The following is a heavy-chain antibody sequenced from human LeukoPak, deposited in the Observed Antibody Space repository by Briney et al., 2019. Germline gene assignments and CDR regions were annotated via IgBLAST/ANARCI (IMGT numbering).Heavy chain of an antibody. J-gene: IGHJ4*02. CDR2: IYSGGST. CDR3: ARPRFVWGSYRREALYYFDY. V-gene: IGHV3-66*02. CDR1: GFTVSSNY. Sequence: GGSLRLSCAASGFTVSSNYMSWVRQAPGKGLEWVSVIYSGGSTYYADSVKGRFTISRDNSKNTLYLQMNSLRAEDTAVYYCARPRFVWGSYRREALYYFDYWGQGTLVTVSS. D-gene: IGHD3-16*02.